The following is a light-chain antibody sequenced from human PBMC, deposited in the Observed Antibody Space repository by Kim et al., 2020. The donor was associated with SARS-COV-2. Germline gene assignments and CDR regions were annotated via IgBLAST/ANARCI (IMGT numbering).Light chain of an antibody. Sequence: VTISCTGSSYNIGAGYDVHWYQQLPGTAPKLLIYGNSNRPSGVPDRFSGSKSGTSASLAITGLQAEDEADYYCQSFDSSLSGSMVFGGGTQLTVL. CDR2: GNS. V-gene: IGLV1-40*01. CDR1: SYNIGAGYD. CDR3: QSFDSSLSGSMV. J-gene: IGLJ2*01.